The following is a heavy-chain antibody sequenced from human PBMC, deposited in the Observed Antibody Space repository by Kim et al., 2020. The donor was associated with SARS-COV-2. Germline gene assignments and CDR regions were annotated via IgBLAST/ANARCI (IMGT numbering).Heavy chain of an antibody. CDR3: ARVGGYCSGANCYSFDY. V-gene: IGHV4-59*01. CDR1: GGSISMYY. CDR2: IHYTGST. Sequence: SETLSLTCTVSGGSISMYYWSWIRQPPGKGLEWIGYIHYTGSTDYNPSLKSRVTISLDTSKKQFSLKLTSVTAADTAVYYCARVGGYCSGANCYSFDYWGRGTLVTVSS. D-gene: IGHD2-15*01. J-gene: IGHJ4*02.